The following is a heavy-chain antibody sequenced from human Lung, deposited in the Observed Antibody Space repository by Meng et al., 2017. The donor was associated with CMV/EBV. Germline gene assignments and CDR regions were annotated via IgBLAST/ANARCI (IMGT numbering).Heavy chain of an antibody. CDR3: ARTRIEVKPDGRKIKYYNYGMDV. V-gene: IGHV1-8*01. CDR1: GYMFTTYD. CDR2: MNPNSGNT. J-gene: IGHJ6*02. Sequence: ASVXVSCKASGYMFTTYDINWVRQATGQGLEWMGWMNPNSGNTGYAQKFQGRVTLTRVTSISTAYMELISLTSDDTAVYYCARTRIEVKPDGRKIKYYNYGMDVWGQGTTVTVSS. D-gene: IGHD6-13*01.